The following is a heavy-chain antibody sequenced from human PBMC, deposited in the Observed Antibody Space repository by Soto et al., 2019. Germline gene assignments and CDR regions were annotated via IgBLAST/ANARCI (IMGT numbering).Heavy chain of an antibody. V-gene: IGHV6-1*01. Sequence: PSQTLSLTCVISGDSVSSNSAAWNWIRQSPSRGLEWLGKTYYRSKWYNEYALSMKSRITINPDTSKNQFSLQLNSVTPEDTAVYYCARGNSGWNDAFEHCGQRTRVTVPS. CDR1: GDSVSSNSAA. CDR3: ARGNSGWNDAFEH. J-gene: IGHJ3*01. CDR2: TYYRSKWYN. D-gene: IGHD6-19*01.